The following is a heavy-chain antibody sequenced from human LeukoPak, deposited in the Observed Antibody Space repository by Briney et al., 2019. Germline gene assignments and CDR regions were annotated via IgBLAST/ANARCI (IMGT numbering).Heavy chain of an antibody. CDR3: ATRDSGYDAWYFDL. D-gene: IGHD5-12*01. CDR1: GGSISTYY. CDR2: VYYSGST. J-gene: IGHJ2*01. Sequence: SETLSLTRIVSGGSISTYYWSWIRQPPGKGLEWIGYVYYSGSTNYNPSLKSRVTISVDTSKNQFSLNLSSMTAADTAVYYCATRDSGYDAWYFDLWGRGTLVTVSS. V-gene: IGHV4-59*01.